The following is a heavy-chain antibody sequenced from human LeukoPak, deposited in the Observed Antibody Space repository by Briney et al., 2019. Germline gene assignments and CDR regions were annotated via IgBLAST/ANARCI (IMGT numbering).Heavy chain of an antibody. J-gene: IGHJ4*02. CDR2: IYYSGST. D-gene: IGHD1-1*01. Sequence: SETLSLTCTVSGGSISSYYWSWIRQPPGKGLEWIGYIYYSGSTNYNPSLKSRVTISVDTSKNQFSLKLGSVTAADTAVYYCARHGKSYAPTTSFEYWGQGTLVTVSS. V-gene: IGHV4-59*01. CDR3: ARHGKSYAPTTSFEY. CDR1: GGSISSYY.